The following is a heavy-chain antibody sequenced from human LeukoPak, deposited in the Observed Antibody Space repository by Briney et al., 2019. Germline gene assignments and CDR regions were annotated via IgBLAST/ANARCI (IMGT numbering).Heavy chain of an antibody. J-gene: IGHJ4*02. CDR1: GFTFSTYT. V-gene: IGHV3-23*01. Sequence: GGSLGLSCAASGFTFSTYTMSWVRQAPGKGLEWVSAISGSGGNTYYADSVKGRFTISRDNSKNTLYLQMDSLRADDTAVYYCAKAAFSRTSYFDYWGQGTLVTASS. CDR2: ISGSGGNT. CDR3: AKAAFSRTSYFDY. D-gene: IGHD3-3*02.